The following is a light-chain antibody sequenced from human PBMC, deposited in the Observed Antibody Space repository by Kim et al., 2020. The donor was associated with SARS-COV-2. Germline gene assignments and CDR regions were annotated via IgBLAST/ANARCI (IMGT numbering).Light chain of an antibody. Sequence: DIVMTQSPDSLAVSLGERATINCKTSQSVLYNSDNKNYLAWYQQNPGQPPKLLIYWASSRESGVPDRFSGSGSGTDFTLTISSLQAEDAAVYYCQQYYSLPLTFGGGTKLEI. CDR1: QSVLYNSDNKNY. V-gene: IGKV4-1*01. CDR2: WAS. CDR3: QQYYSLPLT. J-gene: IGKJ4*01.